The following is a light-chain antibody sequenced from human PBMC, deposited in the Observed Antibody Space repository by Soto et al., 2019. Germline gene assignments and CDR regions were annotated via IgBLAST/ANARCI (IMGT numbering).Light chain of an antibody. CDR3: QSYDCSLSGYV. V-gene: IGLV1-40*01. Sequence: QSVLTQPPSVSGAPGQRVTISCTGSSSNIGAGYDVHWYQQLPGTAPKLLIYGNSNRPSGVPDRFSGSKSGTSASLAITGHLAVDEADYSCQSYDCSLSGYVFGTGTKVTVL. J-gene: IGLJ1*01. CDR1: SSNIGAGYD. CDR2: GNS.